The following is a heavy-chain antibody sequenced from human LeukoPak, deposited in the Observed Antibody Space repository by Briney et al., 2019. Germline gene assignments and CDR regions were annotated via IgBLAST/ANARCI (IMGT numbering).Heavy chain of an antibody. J-gene: IGHJ4*02. CDR1: GGTFSGYA. CDR2: IIPIFGTA. Sequence: SVKVSCKASGGTFSGYAISWVRQAPGQGLEWMGGIIPIFGTANYAQKFQGRVTVTADESTSTAYMELSSLRSEDTAVYYCARADTIWSGYLVWGQGTLVTVSS. D-gene: IGHD3-3*01. CDR3: ARADTIWSGYLV. V-gene: IGHV1-69*13.